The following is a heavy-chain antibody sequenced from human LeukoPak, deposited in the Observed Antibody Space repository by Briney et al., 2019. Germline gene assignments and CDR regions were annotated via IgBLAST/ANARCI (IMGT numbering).Heavy chain of an antibody. CDR2: ISAYNGNT. D-gene: IGHD1-26*01. V-gene: IGHV1-18*01. CDR1: GYTFTSYG. J-gene: IGHJ4*02. CDR3: ARDDAPYSGSYWIDY. Sequence: GASVKVSCKASGYTFTSYGISWVRQAPGQGLERMGWISAYNGNTNYAQKLQGRVTMTTDTSTSTAYMELRSLRSDDTAVYYCARDDAPYSGSYWIDYWGQGTLVTVSS.